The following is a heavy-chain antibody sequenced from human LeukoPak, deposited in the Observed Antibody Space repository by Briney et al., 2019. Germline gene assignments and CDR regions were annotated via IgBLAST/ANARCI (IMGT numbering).Heavy chain of an antibody. J-gene: IGHJ4*02. CDR1: GYTFTGHY. CDR2: INCNTGGT. CDR3: AREFSSSWFDY. D-gene: IGHD3-22*01. Sequence: ASVKVSCKASGYTFTGHYMHWVRQAPGQGLDWMGWINCNTGGTNYAQNFQGWVRMTRDTSISTVYMELSRLRSDDTAVYYCAREFSSSWFDYWGQGTLVTVSS. V-gene: IGHV1-2*04.